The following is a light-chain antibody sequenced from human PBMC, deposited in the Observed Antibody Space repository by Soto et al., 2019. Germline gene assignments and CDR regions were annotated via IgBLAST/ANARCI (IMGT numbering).Light chain of an antibody. Sequence: EMVLTQSPGTLSLSPGDRATLSCRASQSVSNDYVAWVQQKPGQAPRLLIYDASNRATGIPARFSGSGSGTDFTLTISSLEPEDFALYYCQQYSNWPLTFGGGTKVDIK. CDR3: QQYSNWPLT. V-gene: IGKV3-11*01. CDR1: QSVSND. CDR2: DAS. J-gene: IGKJ4*01.